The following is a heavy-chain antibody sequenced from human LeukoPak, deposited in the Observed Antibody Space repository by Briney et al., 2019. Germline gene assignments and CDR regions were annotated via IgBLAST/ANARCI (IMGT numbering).Heavy chain of an antibody. V-gene: IGHV1-46*01. D-gene: IGHD3-9*01. Sequence: ASVKVSCKASGYTFTSYYMHWVRQAPGQGLEWMGIINPSGGSTSYAQKFQGRVTMTRDTSTSTAYMELSSLRSEDTAVYYCARADWVAKPSFDIWGQGTMVTVSS. CDR1: GYTFTSYY. CDR2: INPSGGST. CDR3: ARADWVAKPSFDI. J-gene: IGHJ3*02.